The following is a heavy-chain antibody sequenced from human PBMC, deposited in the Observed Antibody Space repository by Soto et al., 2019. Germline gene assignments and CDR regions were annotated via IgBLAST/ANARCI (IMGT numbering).Heavy chain of an antibody. CDR1: GGSISSSSYY. J-gene: IGHJ4*02. V-gene: IGHV4-39*01. CDR3: ARHGPDTMVYFDY. CDR2: IYYSGST. Sequence: SETLSLTCTVSGGSISSSSYYWGWIRQPPGKGLEWIGSIYYSGSTYYNPSLKSRVTISVDTSKNQFSLKLSSVTAADTAVYYCARHGPDTMVYFDYWGQGTLVTVSS. D-gene: IGHD3-10*01.